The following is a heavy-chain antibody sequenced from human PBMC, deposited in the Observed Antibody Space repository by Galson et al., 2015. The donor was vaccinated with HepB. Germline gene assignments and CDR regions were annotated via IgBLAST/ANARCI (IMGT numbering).Heavy chain of an antibody. CDR1: GFTFSSYS. D-gene: IGHD3-3*01. Sequence: SLRLSCAASGFTFSSYSMNWVRQVPGKGLDWISYISATGTTIDYADSVKGRFIISRDNAKNSLYLQMNSLRVEDTAVYYCARDSRATFGEPNWFDPWGQGTLVIVSS. J-gene: IGHJ5*02. CDR3: ARDSRATFGEPNWFDP. CDR2: ISATGTTI. V-gene: IGHV3-48*01.